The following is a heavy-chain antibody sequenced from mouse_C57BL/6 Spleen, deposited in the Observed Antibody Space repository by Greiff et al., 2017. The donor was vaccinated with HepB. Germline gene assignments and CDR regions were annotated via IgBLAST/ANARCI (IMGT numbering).Heavy chain of an antibody. D-gene: IGHD1-1*01. CDR1: GYTFTSYG. V-gene: IGHV1-81*01. J-gene: IGHJ4*01. CDR2: IYPRSGNT. Sequence: VQLQQSGAELARPGASVKLSCKASGYTFTSYGISWVKQSTGQGLEWIGEIYPRSGNTYYNEKFKGKATLTADKSSSTAYMELRSLTSEDSAVYFCARKGYGSSYGDYAMDYWGQGTSVTVSS. CDR3: ARKGYGSSYGDYAMDY.